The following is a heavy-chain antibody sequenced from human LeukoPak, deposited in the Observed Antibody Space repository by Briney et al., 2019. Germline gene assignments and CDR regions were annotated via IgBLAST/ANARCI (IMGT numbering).Heavy chain of an antibody. Sequence: PGGSLRLSCAASGFTFSSYSMNWVRQAPGKGLEWVAAISTTSGNIYYADSVKGRFTISRDNSKNTVYLQMNSLRAEDTAVYYCTRGEYNWNDLHLWGQGTLVTVSS. D-gene: IGHD1-20*01. CDR3: TRGEYNWNDLHL. CDR2: ISTTSGNI. J-gene: IGHJ5*02. V-gene: IGHV3-21*01. CDR1: GFTFSSYS.